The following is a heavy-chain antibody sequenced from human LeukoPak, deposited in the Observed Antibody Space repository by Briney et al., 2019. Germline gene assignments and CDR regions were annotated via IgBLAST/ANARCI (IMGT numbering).Heavy chain of an antibody. D-gene: IGHD2-2*01. CDR2: ISGSGGST. V-gene: IGHV3-23*01. Sequence: GRSLRLSCAASGFTFSSYAMSWVRQAPGKGLEWVSAISGSGGSTYYADSVKGRFTISRDNSKNTVFLQMNSLRAEDTAVYYCAKSSWDRFDAFDIWGQGTMVTVSS. CDR1: GFTFSSYA. J-gene: IGHJ3*02. CDR3: AKSSWDRFDAFDI.